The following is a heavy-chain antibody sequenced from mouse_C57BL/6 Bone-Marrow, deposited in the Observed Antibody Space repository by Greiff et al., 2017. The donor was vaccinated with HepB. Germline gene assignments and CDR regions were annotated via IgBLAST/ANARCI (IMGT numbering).Heavy chain of an antibody. D-gene: IGHD1-1*01. V-gene: IGHV2-2*01. CDR1: GFSLTSYG. J-gene: IGHJ1*03. Sequence: VKLMESGPGLVQPSQSLSITCTVSGFSLTSYGVHWVRQSPGKGLEWLGVIWSGGSTDSNAAFISRLSISKDNAKSQVFFKMNSLQADDTAIYYCARNAVTTVSYWYFDVWGTGTTVTVSS. CDR3: ARNAVTTVSYWYFDV. CDR2: IWSGGST.